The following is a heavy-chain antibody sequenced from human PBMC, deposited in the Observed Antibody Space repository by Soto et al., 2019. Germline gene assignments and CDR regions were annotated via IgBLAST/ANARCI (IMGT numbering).Heavy chain of an antibody. CDR2: ISSSSSTI. D-gene: IGHD6-19*01. Sequence: GSLRLSCATSGFTFSSYSMNWVRQAPGKGLEWVSYISSSSSTIYYADSVKGRFTISRDSSKNTVSLEMTSLRAEDTAVYYCAKGGRQWLVTYDFNYWGQGALVTVSS. J-gene: IGHJ4*02. V-gene: IGHV3-48*01. CDR3: AKGGRQWLVTYDFNY. CDR1: GFTFSSYS.